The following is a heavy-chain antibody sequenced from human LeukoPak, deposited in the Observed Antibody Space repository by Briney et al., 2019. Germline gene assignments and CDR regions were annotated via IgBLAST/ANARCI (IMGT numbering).Heavy chain of an antibody. CDR1: GYTFTTNK. CDR2: INPSDGST. V-gene: IGHV1-46*01. D-gene: IGHD6-13*01. CDR3: ARGSVSTWYKYYFDY. Sequence: ASVKVSCRASGYTFTTNKLHWVRQAPGQGLEWMGMINPSDGSTIYAQRFQGRVTMTSDTSISTAYMELSSLTSDDTAVYYCARGSVSTWYKYYFDYWGQGTLVTVSS. J-gene: IGHJ4*02.